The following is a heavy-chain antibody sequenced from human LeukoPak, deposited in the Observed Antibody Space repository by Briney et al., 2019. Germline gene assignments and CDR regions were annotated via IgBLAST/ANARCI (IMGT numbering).Heavy chain of an antibody. D-gene: IGHD3-10*01. CDR3: AREFVGGRSGELGY. CDR2: INPSGGSP. Sequence: SSVKVSCKASGYTFTSYYLHWVRQAPRQGLEWMGIINPSGGSPNYAQKFQGRVTMTRDTSTSTVYMELRSLRSADTALYYCAREFVGGRSGELGYWGQGTLVTVSS. CDR1: GYTFTSYY. V-gene: IGHV1-46*01. J-gene: IGHJ4*02.